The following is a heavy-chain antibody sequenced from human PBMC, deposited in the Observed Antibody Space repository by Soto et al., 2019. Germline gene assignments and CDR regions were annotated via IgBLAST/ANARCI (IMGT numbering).Heavy chain of an antibody. Sequence: SVTLCLTCTVAVDSVSGGGDYWSWIRQPPGKGLEWIGYIYYIGITNYNPSLQSRVTISVDTSKNQFSLQLSSVTAADTAVYYCAGLGGRGYSGYGIDYCGQGTLVTVSS. CDR3: AGLGGRGYSGYGIDY. CDR1: VDSVSGGGDY. J-gene: IGHJ4*02. D-gene: IGHD5-12*01. V-gene: IGHV4-61*08. CDR2: IYYIGIT.